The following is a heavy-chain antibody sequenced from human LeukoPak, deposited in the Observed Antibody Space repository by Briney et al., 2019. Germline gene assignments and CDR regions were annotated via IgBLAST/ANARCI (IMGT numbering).Heavy chain of an antibody. V-gene: IGHV1-2*02. J-gene: IGHJ4*02. Sequence: GASVKVSCKASGYTFTGYYMHWVRQAPGQGPEWMGWINPNSGGTNYAQKFQGRVTMTRDTSISTAYMELSRLRSDDTAVYYCAREGGHSSSWYTLDYWGQGTLVTVSS. CDR2: INPNSGGT. CDR3: AREGGHSSSWYTLDY. CDR1: GYTFTGYY. D-gene: IGHD6-13*01.